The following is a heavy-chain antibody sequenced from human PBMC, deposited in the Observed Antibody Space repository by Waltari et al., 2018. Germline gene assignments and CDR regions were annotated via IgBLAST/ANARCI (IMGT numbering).Heavy chain of an antibody. CDR2: IWYDGSYK. D-gene: IGHD2-8*02. CDR1: GFTFSRYA. V-gene: IGHV3-33*06. Sequence: QVQLVESGGGVVQPGRSLRLSCAASGFTFSRYARQWVRQAPGKGLEWVAVIWYDGSYKFYADSVKGRFSISRDNPKNTLHLQMDSLRAEDSAIYYCAKDGSASRLVRYYLDSWGPGTLVTVSS. J-gene: IGHJ4*02. CDR3: AKDGSASRLVRYYLDS.